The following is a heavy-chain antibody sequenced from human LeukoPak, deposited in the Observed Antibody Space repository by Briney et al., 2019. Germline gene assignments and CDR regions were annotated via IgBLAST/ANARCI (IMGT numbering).Heavy chain of an antibody. Sequence: GGSLRLSCAASGFTFSSYSMRWVRQAPGKGLEWVSFISSSSSYIYYADSVKGRFTISRDNAKNSLYLQMNSLRAEDTAVYYCARGTMFPYYFDYWGQGTLVTVSS. J-gene: IGHJ4*02. CDR3: ARGTMFPYYFDY. CDR1: GFTFSSYS. V-gene: IGHV3-21*01. CDR2: ISSSSSYI. D-gene: IGHD3-10*02.